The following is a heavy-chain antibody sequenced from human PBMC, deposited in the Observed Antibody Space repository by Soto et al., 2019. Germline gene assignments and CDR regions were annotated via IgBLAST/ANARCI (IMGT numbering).Heavy chain of an antibody. J-gene: IGHJ6*02. D-gene: IGHD3-22*01. CDR3: ARGNYYDSSGYFFYGMDV. CDR1: GGSISSYS. Sequence: LSLTCTVSGGSISSYSWSWIRQPPGKGLELIGYIYYSGSTKYNPSLKSRVTISVDTSKNQFSLKVNSVTAADTAVYYCARGNYYDSSGYFFYGMDVWGRGTTVTVSS. CDR2: IYYSGST. V-gene: IGHV4-59*01.